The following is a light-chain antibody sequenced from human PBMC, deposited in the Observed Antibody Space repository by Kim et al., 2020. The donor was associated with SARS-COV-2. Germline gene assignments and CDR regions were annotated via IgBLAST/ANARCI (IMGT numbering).Light chain of an antibody. V-gene: IGLV3-19*01. CDR1: SLRSYY. J-gene: IGLJ1*01. Sequence: LGQTVRITCQGDSLRSYYASWYQQKPGQAPVLVIYGKNNRPSGIPDRFSGSSSGNTASLTITGAQAEDEADYYCNSRDSSGNHYDFGTGTKVTVL. CDR2: GKN. CDR3: NSRDSSGNHYD.